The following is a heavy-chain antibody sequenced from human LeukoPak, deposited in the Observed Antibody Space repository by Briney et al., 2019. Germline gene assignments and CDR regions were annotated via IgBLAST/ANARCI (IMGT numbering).Heavy chain of an antibody. CDR3: ARVTGGSYFKFDN. CDR1: GFTVSSNY. CDR2: IYSGGST. D-gene: IGHD1-26*01. J-gene: IGHJ4*02. Sequence: GGSLRLSCAASGFTVSSNYMSWVRQAPGKGLEWVSVIYSGGSTYYADSVKGRFTISRDNSKNTLYLQMNSLRAEDTAVYYCARVTGGSYFKFDNWGQGTQVTVSS. V-gene: IGHV3-53*01.